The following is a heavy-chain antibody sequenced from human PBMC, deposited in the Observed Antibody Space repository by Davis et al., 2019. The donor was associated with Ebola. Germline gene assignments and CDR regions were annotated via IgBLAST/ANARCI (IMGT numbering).Heavy chain of an antibody. CDR1: GYSISSGYY. J-gene: IGHJ4*02. Sequence: PGGSLRLSCNVPGYSISSGYYWGWIRQPPGKGLEWIGSFYYSGSTYYNPSLKRRVTTSLDTSKNQFSLKLISVTAADTAVYYCAREDWQLPTGLDYWGQGTLVTVSS. V-gene: IGHV4-38-2*02. D-gene: IGHD6-6*01. CDR2: FYYSGST. CDR3: AREDWQLPTGLDY.